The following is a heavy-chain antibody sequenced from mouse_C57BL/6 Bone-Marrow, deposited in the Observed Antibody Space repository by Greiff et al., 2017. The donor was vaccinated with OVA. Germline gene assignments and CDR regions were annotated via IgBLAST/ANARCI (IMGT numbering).Heavy chain of an antibody. V-gene: IGHV1-7*01. CDR1: GYTFTSYW. CDR2: INPSSGYT. D-gene: IGHD1-1*01. J-gene: IGHJ4*01. CDR3: ASYYSFFYYAMDY. Sequence: QVHVKQSGAELAKPGASVKLSCKASGYTFTSYWMHWVKQRPGQGLEWIGYINPSSGYTKYNQKFKDKATLTADKSSSTAYMQLSSLTYEDSAVYYCASYYSFFYYAMDYWGQGTSVTVSS.